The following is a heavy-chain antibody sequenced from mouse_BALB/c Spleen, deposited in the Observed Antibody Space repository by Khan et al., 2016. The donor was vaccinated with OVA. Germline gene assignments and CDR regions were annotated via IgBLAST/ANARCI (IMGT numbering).Heavy chain of an antibody. CDR1: GYIFTSYY. Sequence: QVQLQQSGAELVKPGASVKLSCKASGYIFTSYYIYWVKQRPGQGLEWIGEINPNNGDANFNEKFKNKATLTVDKSSSTAYMQLSSLTSEDSAVYYCTRSGYGTFAYWGQGTLVTVSA. V-gene: IGHV1S81*02. J-gene: IGHJ3*01. CDR3: TRSGYGTFAY. CDR2: INPNNGDA. D-gene: IGHD2-1*01.